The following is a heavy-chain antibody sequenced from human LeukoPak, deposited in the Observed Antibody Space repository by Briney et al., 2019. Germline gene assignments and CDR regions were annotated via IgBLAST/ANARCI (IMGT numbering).Heavy chain of an antibody. CDR2: IIPIFGTA. D-gene: IGHD3-10*01. Sequence: SVKVSCKASGYTFTSYGISWVRQAPGQGLEWMGGIIPIFGTANYAQKFQGRVTITADESTSTAYMELSSLRSEDTAVYYCARGNYYGSGSYSYYMDVWGKGTTVTISS. CDR3: ARGNYYGSGSYSYYMDV. CDR1: GYTFTSYG. V-gene: IGHV1-69*13. J-gene: IGHJ6*03.